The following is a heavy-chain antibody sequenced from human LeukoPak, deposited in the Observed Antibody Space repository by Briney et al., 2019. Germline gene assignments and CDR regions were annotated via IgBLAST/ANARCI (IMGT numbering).Heavy chain of an antibody. Sequence: GESLKISCRGSGYSFSNFWIGWVRQMPGKGLEWMGIIYPGDSDTRYSPSFQGQVTISADKSISTAYLQWSSLKASDTAMYYCAGSYGYYGMDVWGQGTTVTVSS. V-gene: IGHV5-51*01. J-gene: IGHJ6*02. CDR3: AGSYGYYGMDV. D-gene: IGHD2-2*01. CDR1: GYSFSNFW. CDR2: IYPGDSDT.